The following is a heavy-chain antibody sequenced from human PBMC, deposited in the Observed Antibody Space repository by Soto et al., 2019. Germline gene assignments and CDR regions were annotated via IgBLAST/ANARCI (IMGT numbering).Heavy chain of an antibody. CDR1: GFTVSSNY. J-gene: IGHJ4*02. D-gene: IGHD6-19*01. CDR3: ARVGCSGWENYFDY. V-gene: IGHV3-66*01. CDR2: IYSGGST. Sequence: EVQLVESGGGLVQPGGSLRLSCAASGFTVSSNYMSWVRQAPGKGLEGVSVIYSGGSTYYADSVKGIFTSSRDNSKNTLHLQMNSLRAEDTAVYYCARVGCSGWENYFDYWGQGTLVTVSS.